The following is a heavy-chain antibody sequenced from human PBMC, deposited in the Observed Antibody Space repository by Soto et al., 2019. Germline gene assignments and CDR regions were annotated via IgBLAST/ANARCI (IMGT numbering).Heavy chain of an antibody. CDR2: INHSGST. CDR3: ASTVLGYCSSTSCSGNYYYYMDV. Sequence: SETLSLTCAVYGGSFSGYYWSWIRQPPGKGLEWIGEINHSGSTNYNPSLKSRVTISVDTSKNQFSLKLSSVTAADTAVYYCASTVLGYCSSTSCSGNYYYYMDVWGKGTTVTVSS. D-gene: IGHD2-2*01. CDR1: GGSFSGYY. V-gene: IGHV4-34*01. J-gene: IGHJ6*03.